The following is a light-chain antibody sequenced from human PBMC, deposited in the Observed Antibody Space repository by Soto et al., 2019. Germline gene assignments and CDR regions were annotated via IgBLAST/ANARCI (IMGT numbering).Light chain of an antibody. CDR1: QSVSSN. CDR3: QQYNNGPPYT. J-gene: IGKJ2*01. CDR2: GAS. Sequence: EIVMTQSPATLSVSPGERATLSSRASQSVSSNLAWYQQKPGQAPRLLIYGASTRATGIPARFSGSGSGTEFTLTISSLQSEGFAVYYCQQYNNGPPYTFGQGTKLEIK. V-gene: IGKV3-15*01.